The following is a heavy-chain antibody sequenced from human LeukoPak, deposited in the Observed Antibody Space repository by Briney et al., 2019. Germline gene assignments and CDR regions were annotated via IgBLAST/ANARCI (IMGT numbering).Heavy chain of an antibody. V-gene: IGHV3-23*01. CDR1: GSTVSNSY. CDR3: PQNSPINDWDWYFDL. D-gene: IGHD3-9*01. Sequence: PGGSLRLSCAASGSTVSNSYMSWIRQAPGKGLEWVSTISGSGGSTYYADSVKGRFTISRDNSRSTLYLQIHSLRADDTAVYYCPQNSPINDWDWYFDLWGRGTLVTVSS. CDR2: ISGSGGST. J-gene: IGHJ2*01.